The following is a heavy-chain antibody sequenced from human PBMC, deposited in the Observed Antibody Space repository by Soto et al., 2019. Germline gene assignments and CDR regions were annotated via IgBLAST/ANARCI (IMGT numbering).Heavy chain of an antibody. D-gene: IGHD5-18*01. J-gene: IGHJ4*02. CDR1: GYTFTRYG. CDR3: AKRRGYSNGEFDY. V-gene: IGHV1-18*01. Sequence: ASVKVSCKASGYTFTRYGIGWARQAPGQGLEWMGWINTYNGNTNYAQNVQGRVTLTTDTSTSTAYMELRSLRSDDTAVYYCAKRRGYSNGEFDYWGQGTLVTVSS. CDR2: INTYNGNT.